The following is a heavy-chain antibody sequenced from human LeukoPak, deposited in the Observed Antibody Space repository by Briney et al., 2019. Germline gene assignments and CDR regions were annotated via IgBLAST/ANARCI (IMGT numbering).Heavy chain of an antibody. CDR3: ARTPTVITHFDY. CDR2: ISGSGGST. J-gene: IGHJ4*02. CDR1: GFTFSSYA. D-gene: IGHD4-17*01. V-gene: IGHV3-23*01. Sequence: PGGSLRLSCAASGFTFSSYAMSWVRQAPGKGLEWVSAISGSGGSTYYADSVKGRFTISRDNSKNTLYLQMNSLRAEDTAVYYCARTPTVITHFDYWGKGTLVTVSS.